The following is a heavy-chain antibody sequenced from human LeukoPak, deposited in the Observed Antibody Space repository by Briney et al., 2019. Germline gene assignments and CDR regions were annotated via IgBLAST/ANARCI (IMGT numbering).Heavy chain of an antibody. V-gene: IGHV3-23*01. CDR1: GFTFSSNA. CDR2: ISGRGGST. CDR3: AKRGDYGSGNYQYYFDY. J-gene: IGHJ4*02. D-gene: IGHD3-10*01. Sequence: GGSLRLSCTASGFTFSSNAMHWVRQAPGKGLEWVSGISGRGGSTYYADSVKGRFTISRDNSKNTLYLQMNSLRAEDTAEYFCAKRGDYGSGNYQYYFDYWGQGALVTVSS.